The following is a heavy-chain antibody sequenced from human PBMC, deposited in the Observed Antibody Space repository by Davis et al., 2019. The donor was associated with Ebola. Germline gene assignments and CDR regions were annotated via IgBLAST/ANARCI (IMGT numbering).Heavy chain of an antibody. D-gene: IGHD3-22*01. Sequence: GGSLRLSCAASGFTFSDYYMSWIRQAPGKGLEWVSYISSSGVTIYYADSVKGRFTISRDNSKNTLYLQMNSLRAEDTAVYYCAKDYYDSTGRYFDYWGQGTLVTVSS. CDR1: GFTFSDYY. V-gene: IGHV3-11*04. CDR3: AKDYYDSTGRYFDY. CDR2: ISSSGVTI. J-gene: IGHJ4*02.